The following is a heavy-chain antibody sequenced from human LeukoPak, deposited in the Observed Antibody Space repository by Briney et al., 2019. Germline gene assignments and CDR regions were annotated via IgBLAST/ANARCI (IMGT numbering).Heavy chain of an antibody. CDR3: ARVRLRGPGSNWFDP. CDR2: INPNSGGT. V-gene: IGHV1-2*02. Sequence: AASVKVSCKASGYTFTGYYMHWVRQAPGQGLEWMGWINPNSGGTNYAQKFQGRVTMTRDTSISTAYMELSRLRSDDTAVYYCARVRLRGPGSNWFDPRGQGTLVTVSS. CDR1: GYTFTGYY. D-gene: IGHD3-16*01. J-gene: IGHJ5*02.